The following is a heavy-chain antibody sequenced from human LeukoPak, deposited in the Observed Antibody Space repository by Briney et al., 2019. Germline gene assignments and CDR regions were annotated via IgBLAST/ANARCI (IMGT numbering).Heavy chain of an antibody. J-gene: IGHJ4*02. Sequence: SETLSLTCTVSGGSISSGGYYWGWIRQHPGKGLEWIGYIYYSGSTYYNPSLKSRVTISVDTSKNQFSLKLSSVTAADTAVYYCARDLDSLFDYWGQGTLVTVSS. CDR1: GGSISSGGYY. CDR3: ARDLDSLFDY. V-gene: IGHV4-31*03. CDR2: IYYSGST. D-gene: IGHD3-22*01.